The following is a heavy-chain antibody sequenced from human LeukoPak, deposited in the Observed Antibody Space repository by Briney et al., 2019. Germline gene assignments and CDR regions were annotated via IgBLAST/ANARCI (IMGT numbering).Heavy chain of an antibody. Sequence: SETLSLTCTVSGGSISSSSYCWGWIRQPPGRGLEWIGSIYYSGSTYYNPSLKSRATISVDTSKNQFSLKLSSVTAADTAVYYCARSGARPFDYWGQGTLVTVSS. CDR1: GGSISSSSYC. CDR2: IYYSGST. V-gene: IGHV4-39*01. CDR3: ARSGARPFDY. D-gene: IGHD6-6*01. J-gene: IGHJ4*02.